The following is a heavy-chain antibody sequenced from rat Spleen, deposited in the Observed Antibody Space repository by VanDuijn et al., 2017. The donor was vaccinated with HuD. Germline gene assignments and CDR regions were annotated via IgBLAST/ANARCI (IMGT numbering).Heavy chain of an antibody. CDR1: GFTVSDYY. V-gene: IGHV5-7*01. Sequence: EVQLVESGGGLVQPGRSLKLSCAASGFTVSDYYMAWVRQAPTEGLEWVATFSYDGRTTYYRDSVKGRFTISRENAKSTLYLQMDSLRSEDTATYYCARQWDYWGQGVMVTVSS. CDR2: FSYDGRTT. J-gene: IGHJ2*01. CDR3: ARQWDY.